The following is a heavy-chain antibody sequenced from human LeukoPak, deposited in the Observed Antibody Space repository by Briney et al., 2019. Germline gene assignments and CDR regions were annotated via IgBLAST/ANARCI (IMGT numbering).Heavy chain of an antibody. D-gene: IGHD2-21*02. CDR1: GFTFSSYA. CDR2: ISYDGSNK. CDR3: ARGLLTSPFDY. V-gene: IGHV3-30-3*01. Sequence: GGSLRLSCADSGFTFSSYAMHWVRQAPGKGLEWVAVISYDGSNKYYADSVKGRFTISRDNSKNTLYLQMNSLRAEDTAVYYCARGLLTSPFDYWGQGTLVTVSS. J-gene: IGHJ4*02.